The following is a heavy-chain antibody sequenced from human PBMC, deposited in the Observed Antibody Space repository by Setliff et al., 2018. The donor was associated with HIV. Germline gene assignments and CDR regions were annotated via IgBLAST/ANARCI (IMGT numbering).Heavy chain of an antibody. V-gene: IGHV1-46*01. Sequence: ASVKVSCKASGYTFSSYYIHWVRQAPGQGLEWMGVINPSGGSTSYAQKFQARVTMTRDTTTNTVYMELSSLRSEDTGVYYCARVPAGVAYSDYWGQGTLVTVSS. CDR2: INPSGGST. CDR1: GYTFSSYY. D-gene: IGHD2-15*01. CDR3: ARVPAGVAYSDY. J-gene: IGHJ4*02.